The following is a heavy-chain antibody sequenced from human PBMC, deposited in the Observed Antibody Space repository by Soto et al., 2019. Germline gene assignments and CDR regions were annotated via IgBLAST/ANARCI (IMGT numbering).Heavy chain of an antibody. D-gene: IGHD2-2*01. CDR2: ISYDGTNK. CDR1: GFTFSNYA. J-gene: IGHJ6*02. V-gene: IGHV3-30-3*01. Sequence: GGSLRLSCAASGFTFSNYAMYWVRQAPGKGLEWVAVISYDGTNKFYGDSVRGRFTISRDSSKNTMYLQMSSLRVDDTAVYYCARDMSDSVVVIAARFYYYAMDVWGQGTTVTVSS. CDR3: ARDMSDSVVVIAARFYYYAMDV.